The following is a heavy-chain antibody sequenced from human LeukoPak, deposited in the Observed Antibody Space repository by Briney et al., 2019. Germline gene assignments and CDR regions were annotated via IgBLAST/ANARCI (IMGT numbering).Heavy chain of an antibody. CDR3: XXXXXXXXPPDS. D-gene: IGHD1-14*01. V-gene: IGHV3-74*01. CDR1: GFTFSKYW. J-gene: IGHJ4*02. Sequence: PGGSLRLSCAASGFTFSKYWMLWVRQAPGKGLESVSRINTDGTVTTYADSVKGRFTVSRDNADNTMFLQMNSVRDEDTHVYYXXXXXXXXXPPDSXXXGXPVTVSS. CDR2: INTDGTVT.